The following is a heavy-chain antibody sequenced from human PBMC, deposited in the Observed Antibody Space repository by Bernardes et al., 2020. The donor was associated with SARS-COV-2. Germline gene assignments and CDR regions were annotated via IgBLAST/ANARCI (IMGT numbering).Heavy chain of an antibody. CDR1: GGSINNYY. CDR3: ARNYCGSDCPHFDY. D-gene: IGHD2-21*02. Sequence: SETLSLTCTVSGGSINNYYWSWIRQPPGKGLEWIGFIYYSGSTNYNPSLKSRVTISVDTSKNQFSLKLNSVTAADTAVYYCARNYCGSDCPHFDYWGQGTLVTVSS. CDR2: IYYSGST. V-gene: IGHV4-59*08. J-gene: IGHJ4*02.